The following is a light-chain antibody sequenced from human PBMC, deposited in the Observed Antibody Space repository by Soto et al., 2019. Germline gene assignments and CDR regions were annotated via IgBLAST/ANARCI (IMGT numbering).Light chain of an antibody. CDR2: EVS. CDR3: SSYTSSSTLGV. CDR1: SSDVGGYNY. Sequence: QSALTQPASVSGSPGQSITISCTGTSSDVGGYNYVSWYQQHPGKAPKLMIYEVSNRPSGVSNSFSGSKSGNTASLTISGLQAEDEADYYCSSYTSSSTLGVFGTGTKLTVL. V-gene: IGLV2-14*01. J-gene: IGLJ1*01.